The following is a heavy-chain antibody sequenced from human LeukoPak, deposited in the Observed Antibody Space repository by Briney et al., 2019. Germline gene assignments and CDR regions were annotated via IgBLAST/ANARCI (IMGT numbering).Heavy chain of an antibody. CDR3: ARDGNKAVIQLWFTSYYFDY. D-gene: IGHD5-18*01. CDR2: ISSSGSTI. J-gene: IGHJ4*02. CDR1: GFTFSSYE. V-gene: IGHV3-48*03. Sequence: PGGSLRLSCAASGFTFSSYEMNWVRQAPGKGLEWVSYISSSGSTIYYADSVKGRFTISRDNAKNSLYLQMNSLRAEDTAVYYCARDGNKAVIQLWFTSYYFDYWGQGTLVTVSS.